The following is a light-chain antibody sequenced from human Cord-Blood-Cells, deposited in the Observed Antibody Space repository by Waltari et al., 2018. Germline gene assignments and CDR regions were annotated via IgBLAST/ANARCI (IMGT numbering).Light chain of an antibody. V-gene: IGKV1-9*01. CDR2: AAS. CDR3: QQLYT. J-gene: IGKJ2*01. CDR1: QGISSY. Sequence: IQLTQSPSSLSASVGDRVTITCRASQGISSYLAWYQQKPGKAPKLLIYAASTLQSGVPSRFSGSGSGTDFSLTNSSLQPEDFATYYCQQLYTFGQGTKLEIK.